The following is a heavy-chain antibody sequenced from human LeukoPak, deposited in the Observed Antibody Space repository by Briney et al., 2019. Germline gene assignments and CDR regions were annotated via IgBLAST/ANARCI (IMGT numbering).Heavy chain of an antibody. D-gene: IGHD2-21*02. CDR1: GFTFSSYG. V-gene: IGHV3-33*01. CDR2: IWYDGSNK. CDR3: AGGEVVTDVRYGMDA. Sequence: GGSLRLSCAASGFTFSSYGMHWVRQAPGKGLEWVAVIWYDGSNKYYADSVKGRFTISRDNSKNMLYLQMNSLRVEDTAVYYCAGGEVVTDVRYGMDAWGQGTTVTVSS. J-gene: IGHJ6*02.